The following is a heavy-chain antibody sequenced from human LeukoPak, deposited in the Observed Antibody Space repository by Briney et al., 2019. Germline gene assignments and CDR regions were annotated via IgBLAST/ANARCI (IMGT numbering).Heavy chain of an antibody. Sequence: GASVKVSCKASGYTFTSYGISWVRQAPGQGLEWMGWVSAYNGNTNYAQKLQGRVTMTTDTSTSTAYMELRSLGSDDTAVYYCARDRPQYYYDSSGYYYFSDYWGQGTLVTVSS. J-gene: IGHJ4*02. CDR1: GYTFTSYG. CDR2: VSAYNGNT. V-gene: IGHV1-18*01. D-gene: IGHD3-22*01. CDR3: ARDRPQYYYDSSGYYYFSDY.